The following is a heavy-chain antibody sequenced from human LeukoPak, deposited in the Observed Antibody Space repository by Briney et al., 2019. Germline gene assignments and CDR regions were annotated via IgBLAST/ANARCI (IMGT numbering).Heavy chain of an antibody. CDR1: PFTSSGHW. CDR2: ISSSSSYI. V-gene: IGHV3-21*01. J-gene: IGHJ4*02. CDR3: ARNAYYYGSGSSTTDY. Sequence: GGSLRLSCAASPFTSSGHWMNWVRQAPGKGLEWVSSISSSSSYIYYADSVKGRFTISRDNAKNSLYLQMNSLRAEDTAVYYCARNAYYYGSGSSTTDYWGQGTLVTVSS. D-gene: IGHD3-10*01.